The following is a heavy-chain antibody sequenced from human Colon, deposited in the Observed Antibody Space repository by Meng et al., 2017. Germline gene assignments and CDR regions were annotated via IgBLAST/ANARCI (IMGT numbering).Heavy chain of an antibody. J-gene: IGHJ4*02. CDR1: GYTFTGYF. Sequence: QVHLVQSGAEVKKPGALAKVCSKASGYTFTGYFIHWVRQAPGQGPEWMGWINPKNGDTNYAPKFKKWVTMTRDTSSTTVNMELSRLTSDDTAVYYCARAAEMAIWDYWGQGTLVTVSS. D-gene: IGHD5-24*01. CDR3: ARAAEMAIWDY. CDR2: INPKNGDT. V-gene: IGHV1-2*04.